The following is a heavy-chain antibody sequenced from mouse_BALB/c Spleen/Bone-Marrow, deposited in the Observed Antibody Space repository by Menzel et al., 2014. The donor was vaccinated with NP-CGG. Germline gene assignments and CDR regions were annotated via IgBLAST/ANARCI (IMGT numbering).Heavy chain of an antibody. CDR2: IDPANGNT. CDR3: ASYYRYDRRFAY. Sequence: EVKLVESGAELVKPGASVKSSCTASGFNIKDTYMHWVKQRPEQGLEWIGRIDPANGNTKYDPKFQGKATITADTSSNTAYLQLSSLTSEDTAVYYCASYYRYDRRFAYWGQGTLVTVSA. D-gene: IGHD2-14*01. CDR1: GFNIKDTY. V-gene: IGHV14-3*02. J-gene: IGHJ3*01.